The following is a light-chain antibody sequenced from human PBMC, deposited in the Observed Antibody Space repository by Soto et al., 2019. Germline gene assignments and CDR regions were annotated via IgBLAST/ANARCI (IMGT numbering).Light chain of an antibody. CDR1: SSDIGGYNY. CDR2: EVS. Sequence: QSVLTQPASVSGSPGQSITISCTGTSSDIGGYNYVSWYQQHPGKAPKLITFEVSARPSGISDRFSGSKSGNTASLTISGLQAEDAADYYCSSYTSSSTNWIFGGGTKLTVL. V-gene: IGLV2-14*01. J-gene: IGLJ3*02. CDR3: SSYTSSSTNWI.